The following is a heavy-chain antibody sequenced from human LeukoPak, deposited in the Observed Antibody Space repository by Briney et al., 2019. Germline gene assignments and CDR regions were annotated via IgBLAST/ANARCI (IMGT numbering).Heavy chain of an antibody. V-gene: IGHV1-18*01. Sequence: ASVKVSCKASGYTFTSYGISWVRQAPGQGLEWMGWTSAYNGNTNYAQKLQGRVTMTTDTSTSTAYMELRSLRSDDTAVYYCARVAAAGQYYYYYMDVWGKGTTVTVSS. D-gene: IGHD6-13*01. CDR3: ARVAAAGQYYYYYMDV. J-gene: IGHJ6*03. CDR1: GYTFTSYG. CDR2: TSAYNGNT.